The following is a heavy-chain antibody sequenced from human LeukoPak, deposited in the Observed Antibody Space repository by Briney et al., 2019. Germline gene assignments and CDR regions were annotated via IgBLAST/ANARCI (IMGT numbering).Heavy chain of an antibody. CDR2: IIPIFGTA. J-gene: IGHJ6*03. CDR1: GGTFSSYA. Sequence: SVKVSCKASGGTFSSYAISWVRQAPGQGLEWMGGIIPIFGTANYAQKFQGRVTITADESTSTAYMELSSLRSEDTAVYYCAMNTREPYYYYYMDVWGKGTTVTVSS. V-gene: IGHV1-69*13. CDR3: AMNTREPYYYYYMDV. D-gene: IGHD1-14*01.